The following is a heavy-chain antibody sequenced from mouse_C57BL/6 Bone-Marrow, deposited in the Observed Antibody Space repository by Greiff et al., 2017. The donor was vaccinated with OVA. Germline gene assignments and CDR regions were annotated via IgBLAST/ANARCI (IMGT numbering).Heavy chain of an antibody. Sequence: LQESGAELARPGASVKMSCKASGYTFTSYTMHWVKQRPGQGLEWIGYINPSSGYTKYNQKFKDKATLTADKSSSTAYMQLGSLTSEDSAVYYCAEEREGDAMDYVGQGTSVTVSS. V-gene: IGHV1-4*01. CDR3: AEEREGDAMDY. CDR2: INPSSGYT. J-gene: IGHJ4*01. CDR1: GYTFTSYT.